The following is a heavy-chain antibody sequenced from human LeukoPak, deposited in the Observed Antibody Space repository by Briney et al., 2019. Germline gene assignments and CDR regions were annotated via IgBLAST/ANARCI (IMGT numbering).Heavy chain of an antibody. V-gene: IGHV1-8*01. CDR3: ARGYSSWAYNWFDP. CDR1: GYTFTSYD. J-gene: IGHJ5*02. D-gene: IGHD6-6*01. CDR2: MNPNSGNT. Sequence: ASVKVSCTASGYTFTSYDINWVRQATGQGLEWMGWMNPNSGNTGYAQKFQGRVTMTRNTSISTAYMELSSLRSEDTAVYYCARGYSSWAYNWFDPWGQGTLVTVSS.